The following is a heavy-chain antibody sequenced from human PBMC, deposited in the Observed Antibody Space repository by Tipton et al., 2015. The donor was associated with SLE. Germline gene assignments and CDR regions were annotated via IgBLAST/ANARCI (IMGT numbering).Heavy chain of an antibody. CDR2: LYTGGST. D-gene: IGHD2-15*01. V-gene: IGHV4-4*08. Sequence: TLSLTCTVSGDSITNFFWSWIRQPPGKGLEWIGYLYTGGSTHHNPSLQSRVTISVDTSKNQFSLKLSSVTAADTAVYYCARGSVVADDFWGQGTLVTVSS. J-gene: IGHJ4*02. CDR1: GDSITNFF. CDR3: ARGSVVADDF.